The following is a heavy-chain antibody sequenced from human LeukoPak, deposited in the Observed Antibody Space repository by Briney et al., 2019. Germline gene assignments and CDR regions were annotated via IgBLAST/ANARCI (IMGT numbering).Heavy chain of an antibody. Sequence: TGGSLRLSCAASGFTFSSYAMHWVRQAPGKGLEWVSVISYDGSNKYYADSVKGRFTISRDNSKNTLYLQMSSLRAEDTAVYYCARDLGGVAVAAHFDYWGQGTLVTVSS. CDR3: ARDLGGVAVAAHFDY. CDR1: GFTFSSYA. V-gene: IGHV3-30-3*01. J-gene: IGHJ4*02. D-gene: IGHD6-19*01. CDR2: ISYDGSNK.